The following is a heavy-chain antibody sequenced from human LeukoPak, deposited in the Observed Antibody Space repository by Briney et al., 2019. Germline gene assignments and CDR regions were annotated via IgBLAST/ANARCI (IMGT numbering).Heavy chain of an antibody. D-gene: IGHD1-14*01. Sequence: RGSLRLSCAASGLTVNSKYMSWVRQAPGKGLEWVSIIYSGGSTNYADSVKGRFTISRDNSKNTVYLQMNSLRAEDTAVYYCTGDVYQHWGQGTLVTVSS. CDR2: IYSGGST. J-gene: IGHJ1*01. CDR1: GLTVNSKY. CDR3: TGDVYQH. V-gene: IGHV3-53*01.